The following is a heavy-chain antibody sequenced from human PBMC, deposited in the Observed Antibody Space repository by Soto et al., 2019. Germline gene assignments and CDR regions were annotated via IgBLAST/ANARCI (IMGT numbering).Heavy chain of an antibody. CDR1: GFTFNNAW. D-gene: IGHD6-25*01. V-gene: IGHV3-15*01. J-gene: IGHJ3*01. CDR2: IKSKADGGII. Sequence: EVQLVESGGGLVKPGGSLRLSCAASGFTFNNAWMTWVRQAPGKGLEWVGRIKSKADGGIIDYAAPVRGRFTISRDDSKNTVYLQMNSLKTEDTAMYYCNTDRGGSTWGQGTMVTVSS. CDR3: NTDRGGST.